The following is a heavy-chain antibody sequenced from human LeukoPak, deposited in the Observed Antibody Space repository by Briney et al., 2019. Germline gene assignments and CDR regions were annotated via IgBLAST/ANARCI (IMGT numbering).Heavy chain of an antibody. Sequence: GGSLRLSCAASGFSFSSYAMSWVRQAPGKGLEWVSAISSSGYTTYYADSVKGRFTISRDNSKNTLYLQMNSLRAEDTAVYYCARDMYSSSWSFDYWGQGTLVTVSS. CDR3: ARDMYSSSWSFDY. V-gene: IGHV3-23*01. D-gene: IGHD6-13*01. J-gene: IGHJ4*02. CDR1: GFSFSSYA. CDR2: ISSSGYTT.